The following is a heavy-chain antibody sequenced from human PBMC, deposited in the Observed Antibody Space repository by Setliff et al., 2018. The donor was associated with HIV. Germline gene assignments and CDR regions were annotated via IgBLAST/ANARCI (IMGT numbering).Heavy chain of an antibody. Sequence: SETLSLTCTVSGGSITSADYYWTWIRQPAGKGLEWIGRFSVPGTTNYGPSFKSRLTISVDTSKNQFSLTLSSVTAADTAMYYCATYAGNGGGKGYWGQGTLVTVSS. CDR1: GGSITSADYY. CDR3: ATYAGNGGGKGY. J-gene: IGHJ4*02. D-gene: IGHD2-21*01. CDR2: FSVPGTT. V-gene: IGHV4-61*02.